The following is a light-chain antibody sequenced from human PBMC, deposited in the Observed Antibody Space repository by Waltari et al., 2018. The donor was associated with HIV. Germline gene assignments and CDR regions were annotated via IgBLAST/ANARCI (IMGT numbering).Light chain of an antibody. V-gene: IGKV1-9*01. J-gene: IGKJ4*01. CDR3: QQLYTFPLS. CDR1: QCISTS. Sequence: DIQLTQSPSLLSASLGDRVTITCRASQCISTSLAWYQQRPGEAPRLLIYDASTLQRGVPSRFSGIASGTRCTLTISGLQHDDLAIYFCQQLYTFPLSFGGGTKVE. CDR2: DAS.